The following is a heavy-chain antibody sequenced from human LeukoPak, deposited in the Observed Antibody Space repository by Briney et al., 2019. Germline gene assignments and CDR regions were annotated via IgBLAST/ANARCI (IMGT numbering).Heavy chain of an antibody. J-gene: IGHJ4*02. CDR3: AKDIGDGDHDY. CDR2: ISYDGSNK. V-gene: IGHV3-30*18. D-gene: IGHD4-17*01. CDR1: GFTFSSYG. Sequence: GGSLRLSCAASGFTFSSYGMHWVRQAPGQGLEWVAVISYDGSNKYDADSVKGRFTISRDNSKNTLYLQMNSLRAEDTAVYYCAKDIGDGDHDYWGQGTLVTVSS.